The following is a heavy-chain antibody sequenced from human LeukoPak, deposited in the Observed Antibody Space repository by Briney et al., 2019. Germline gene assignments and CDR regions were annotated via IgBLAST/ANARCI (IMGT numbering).Heavy chain of an antibody. CDR3: ARVGYSSGWYYFDY. CDR2: MNPNSGNT. Sequence: ASVKVSCKASVYTFTSYDINWVRQATGQGLEWMGWMNPNSGNTGYAQKFQGRVTMTRNTSISTAYMELSSLRSEDTAVYYCARVGYSSGWYYFDYWGQGTLVTVSS. V-gene: IGHV1-8*01. D-gene: IGHD6-19*01. J-gene: IGHJ4*02. CDR1: VYTFTSYD.